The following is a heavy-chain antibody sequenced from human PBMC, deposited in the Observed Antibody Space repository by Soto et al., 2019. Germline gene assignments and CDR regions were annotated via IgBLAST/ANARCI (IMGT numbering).Heavy chain of an antibody. D-gene: IGHD2-8*02. V-gene: IGHV3-74*01. CDR3: ARGLYGGYWYIMDV. J-gene: IGHJ6*02. CDR2: INTAGIST. CDR1: GFSFSTYW. Sequence: GGSLRLSCAASGFSFSTYWMHWVRQVPGKGLMWVSRINTAGISTIYADSVKGRFTISRDDAKNTLYLQMNSLRVEDTAVYYCARGLYGGYWYIMDVWGQGTTVTVSS.